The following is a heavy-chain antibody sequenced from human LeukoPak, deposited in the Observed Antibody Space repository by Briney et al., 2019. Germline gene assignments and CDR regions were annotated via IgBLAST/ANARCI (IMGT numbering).Heavy chain of an antibody. J-gene: IGHJ4*02. D-gene: IGHD6-25*01. CDR1: GGSFSGYY. V-gene: IGHV4-34*01. CDR3: VRKGGRLDAEY. Sequence: SETLSLTCAVYGGSFSGYYWSWIRQPPGKGLEWIGEINHSGSTNYNPSLKNRVTMSVDTSKNQFFLKLNSVTAADTAVYYCVRKGGRLDAEYWGQGNLVTVSS. CDR2: INHSGST.